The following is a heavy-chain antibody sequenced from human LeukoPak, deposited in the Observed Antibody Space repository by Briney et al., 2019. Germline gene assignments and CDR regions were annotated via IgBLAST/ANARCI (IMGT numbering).Heavy chain of an antibody. Sequence: PGGSLRLSCAASGFTFSSYWMSWLRQAPEKGLEWVANINKDGSEKYYVDSVKGRFSISRDNAKNSLYLQMNSLRAEDTAVYFCARISHWRVLLWGQGSLVTVSS. CDR3: ARISHWRVLL. D-gene: IGHD2-8*02. V-gene: IGHV3-7*01. CDR1: GFTFSSYW. CDR2: INKDGSEK. J-gene: IGHJ4*02.